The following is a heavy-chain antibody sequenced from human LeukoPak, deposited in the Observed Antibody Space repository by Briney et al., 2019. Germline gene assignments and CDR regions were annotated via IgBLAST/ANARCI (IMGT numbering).Heavy chain of an antibody. CDR1: GGSINNYY. CDR2: IYYSGST. V-gene: IGHV4-59*12. CDR3: ARDRTNIVVVPAAIGWFDP. D-gene: IGHD2-2*01. J-gene: IGHJ5*02. Sequence: SETLSLTCTVSGGSINNYYWSWIRQPPGKGLEWIGYIYYSGSTNYNPSLKSRVTISVDTSKNQFSLKLTSVTAADTAVYYCARDRTNIVVVPAAIGWFDPWGQGTLVTVSS.